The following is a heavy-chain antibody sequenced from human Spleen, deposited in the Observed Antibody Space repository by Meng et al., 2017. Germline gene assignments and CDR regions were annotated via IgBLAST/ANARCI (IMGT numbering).Heavy chain of an antibody. CDR2: ILTSGST. Sequence: PDVPLPLHCTYCAAYVNIGTVYCSETRQPTGKGVQYLGFILTSGSTYVNPSLKGRFSVSLDTSRNQISLRLSSVTAADTAVYYCARGYCSAGTCYPSNYWGQGILVTVSS. J-gene: IGHJ4*02. CDR3: ARGYCSAGTCYPSNY. V-gene: IGHV4-61*01. CDR1: AAYVNIGTVY. D-gene: IGHD2-15*01.